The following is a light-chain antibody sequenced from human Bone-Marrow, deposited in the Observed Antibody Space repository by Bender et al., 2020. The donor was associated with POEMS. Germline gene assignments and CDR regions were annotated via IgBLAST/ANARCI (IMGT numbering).Light chain of an antibody. Sequence: SYELTQPPSVSVSPGQTARITCSGDTLPKQYVYWYQQKSGQAPVMVIHKDNERPSGIPERFSGSNSGNTATLTVSRVEAGDEADYYCQVWDSSDQGVFGGGTKLTVL. CDR1: TLPKQY. CDR2: KDN. CDR3: QVWDSSDQGV. J-gene: IGLJ2*01. V-gene: IGLV3-25*02.